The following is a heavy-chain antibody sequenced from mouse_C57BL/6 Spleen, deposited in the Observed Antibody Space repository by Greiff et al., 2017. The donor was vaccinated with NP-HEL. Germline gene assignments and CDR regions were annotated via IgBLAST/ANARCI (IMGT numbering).Heavy chain of an antibody. Sequence: DVQLVESGGGLVKPGGSLKLSCAASGFTFSSYAMSWVRQTPEKRLEWVATISDGGSYTYYPDNVKGRFTISRDNAKNNLYLQMSHLKSEDTAMYYCASPITTVVATTEWYFDVWGTGTTVTVSS. J-gene: IGHJ1*03. CDR2: ISDGGSYT. D-gene: IGHD1-1*01. CDR1: GFTFSSYA. CDR3: ASPITTVVATTEWYFDV. V-gene: IGHV5-4*01.